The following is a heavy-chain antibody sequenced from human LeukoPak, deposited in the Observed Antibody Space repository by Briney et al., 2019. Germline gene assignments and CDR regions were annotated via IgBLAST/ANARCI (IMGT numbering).Heavy chain of an antibody. D-gene: IGHD3-10*01. CDR2: ISAYNGNT. V-gene: IGHV1-18*04. Sequence: GASVKVSCRASRYTFTAYYMYWVRQAPGQGLEWMGWISAYNGNTNYAQKLQGRVTMTTDTSTSTAYMELRSLRSDDTAVYYCARWRSVTMVRGVTNNNWFDPWGQGTLVTVSS. CDR1: RYTFTAYY. CDR3: ARWRSVTMVRGVTNNNWFDP. J-gene: IGHJ5*02.